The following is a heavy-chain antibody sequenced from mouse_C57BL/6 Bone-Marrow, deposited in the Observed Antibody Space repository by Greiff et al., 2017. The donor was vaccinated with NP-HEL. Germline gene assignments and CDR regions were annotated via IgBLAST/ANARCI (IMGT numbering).Heavy chain of an antibody. V-gene: IGHV1-76*01. CDR1: GYTFTDYY. D-gene: IGHD2-4*01. J-gene: IGHJ4*01. CDR2: IYPGSGNT. CDR3: AREWGIYYDYDRAMDY. Sequence: QVQLQQSGAELVRPGASVKLSCKASGYTFTDYYINWVKQRPGQGLEWIARIYPGSGNTYYNEKFKGKATLTAEKSSSTAYMQLSSLTSEDSAVYFCAREWGIYYDYDRAMDYWGQGTSVTVSS.